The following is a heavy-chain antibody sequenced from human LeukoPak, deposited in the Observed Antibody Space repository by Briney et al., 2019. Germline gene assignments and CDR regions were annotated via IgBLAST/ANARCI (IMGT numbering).Heavy chain of an antibody. CDR1: GFTFSDYW. Sequence: GGSLRLSCAASGFTFSDYWMHWVRQAPGKGLVWVSRIKSDGSSTTYADSVKGRFTISRDNAKNTLYLQMNSLRAEDTAVYYCARMVSYYDSSGYRSAVANYWGQGTLVTVSS. J-gene: IGHJ4*02. CDR2: IKSDGSST. D-gene: IGHD3-22*01. CDR3: ARMVSYYDSSGYRSAVANY. V-gene: IGHV3-74*01.